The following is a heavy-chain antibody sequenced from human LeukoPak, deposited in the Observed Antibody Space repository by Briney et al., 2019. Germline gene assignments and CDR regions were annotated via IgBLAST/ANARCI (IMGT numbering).Heavy chain of an antibody. CDR1: GFTFSSSW. Sequence: GGSLRLSCAASGFTFSSSWMHWVRQAPGEGLMWVSRLNSDGSRTNYAESVKGRFIISRDNAKNTLYLQMNSLRIEDTAVYYCAKESSTWRQADTLFDYWGQGILVTVSS. J-gene: IGHJ4*02. CDR2: LNSDGSRT. V-gene: IGHV3-74*01. D-gene: IGHD6-13*01. CDR3: AKESSTWRQADTLFDY.